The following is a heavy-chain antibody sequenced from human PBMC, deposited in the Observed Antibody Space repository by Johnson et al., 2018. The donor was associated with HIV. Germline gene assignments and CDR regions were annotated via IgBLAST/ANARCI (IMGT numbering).Heavy chain of an antibody. CDR2: ISYDGSNK. J-gene: IGHJ3*02. CDR3: ARDMVGATFDDAFDI. CDR1: GFTFSSYA. Sequence: VPLVESGGGVVQPGRSLRLSCAASGFTFSSYAMHWVRQAPGKGLEWVAVISYDGSNKYYADSVKGRFTISRDNSKNTLYLQMNSLRAEDTAVYYCARDMVGATFDDAFDIWGQGTMVTVSS. V-gene: IGHV3-30*04. D-gene: IGHD1-26*01.